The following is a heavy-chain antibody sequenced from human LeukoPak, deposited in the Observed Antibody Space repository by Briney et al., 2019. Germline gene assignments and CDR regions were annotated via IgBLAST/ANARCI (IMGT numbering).Heavy chain of an antibody. CDR3: AREAMGSGKNGMDV. Sequence: GGSLRLCCAASGFTFSSYEMNWVRQAPGKGLEWVSYISRSGSTIYYADSVKGRFTISRDNAKNSLYLQMNSLRAEDTAVYYCAREAMGSGKNGMDVWGQGTTVTVSS. J-gene: IGHJ6*02. CDR2: ISRSGSTI. CDR1: GFTFSSYE. V-gene: IGHV3-48*03. D-gene: IGHD3-10*01.